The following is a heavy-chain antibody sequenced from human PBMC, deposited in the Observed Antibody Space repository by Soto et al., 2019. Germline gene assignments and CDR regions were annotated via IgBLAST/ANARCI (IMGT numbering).Heavy chain of an antibody. D-gene: IGHD5-18*01. CDR1: GFTFSSYS. V-gene: IGHV3-21*01. J-gene: IGHJ6*03. CDR3: ARVLGPTWIQLPYYYYYMDV. Sequence: EVQLVESGGGLVKPGGSLRLSCAASGFTFSSYSMNWVRQAPGKGLEWVSFISSSSSYIYYADSVKGRFTISRDNAKNSLYLQMNSLRAEDTAVYYCARVLGPTWIQLPYYYYYMDVWGKGTTVTVSS. CDR2: ISSSSSYI.